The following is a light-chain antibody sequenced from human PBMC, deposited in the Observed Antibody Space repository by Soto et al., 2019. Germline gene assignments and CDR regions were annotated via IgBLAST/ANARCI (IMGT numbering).Light chain of an antibody. Sequence: KTPFPSPLFETIGDRVTIPFRASQSISRYLNWYQQKPGKAPNLLIYVASSLQSEVPSGFSGSGSGTDFTLTITSLQPEDFATYYCQQSYGTPITFCQRTLLAIK. CDR2: VAS. CDR3: QQSYGTPIT. CDR1: QSISRY. V-gene: IGKV1-39*01. J-gene: IGKJ5*01.